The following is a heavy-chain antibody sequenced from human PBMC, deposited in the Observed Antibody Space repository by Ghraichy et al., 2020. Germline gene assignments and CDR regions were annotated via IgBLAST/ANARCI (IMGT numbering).Heavy chain of an antibody. CDR1: GGSVSSGSYY. V-gene: IGHV4-61*01. Sequence: SETLSLTCTVSGGSVSSGSYYWSWIRQPPGKGLEWIGYIYYSGSTNYNPSLKSRVTISVDTSKNQFSLKLSSVTAADTAVYYCARGWGSSWPPNEYYFDYWGQGTLVTVSS. CDR2: IYYSGST. CDR3: ARGWGSSWPPNEYYFDY. J-gene: IGHJ4*02. D-gene: IGHD6-13*01.